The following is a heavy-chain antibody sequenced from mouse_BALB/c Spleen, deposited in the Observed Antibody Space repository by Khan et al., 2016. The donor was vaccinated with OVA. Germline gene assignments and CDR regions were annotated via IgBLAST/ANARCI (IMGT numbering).Heavy chain of an antibody. CDR1: GYTFTNYG. V-gene: IGHV9-3-1*01. Sequence: QIQLVQSGPELKKPGETVKISCKASGYTFTNYGMNWVKQAPGKGLKWMGWINTYTGEPTYADDFQGRFAFSLETSASTAYLQINTRKNEDTATYFCARNGGLRRNWYFDVWGAGTTVTVAS. D-gene: IGHD2-4*01. CDR3: ARNGGLRRNWYFDV. CDR2: INTYTGEP. J-gene: IGHJ1*01.